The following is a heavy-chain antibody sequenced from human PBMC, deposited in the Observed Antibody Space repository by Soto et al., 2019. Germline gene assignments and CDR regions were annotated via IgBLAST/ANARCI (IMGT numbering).Heavy chain of an antibody. CDR3: AMGNPPDYYDSSGYYFIGLHAFDI. D-gene: IGHD3-22*01. J-gene: IGHJ3*02. CDR1: GYTFTSYY. CDR2: INPSGGST. V-gene: IGHV1-46*01. Sequence: ASVKVSCKASGYTFTSYYMHGVRQAPGQGLEWMGIINPSGGSTSYAQKFHGRVTMTRDTSTSTVYMELRSLRYEDTAVYYCAMGNPPDYYDSSGYYFIGLHAFDICGQGTMVPVS.